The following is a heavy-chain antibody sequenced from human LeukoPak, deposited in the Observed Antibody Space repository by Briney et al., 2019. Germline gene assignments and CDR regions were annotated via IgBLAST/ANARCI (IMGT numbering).Heavy chain of an antibody. CDR2: INHSGST. Sequence: SETLSLTCAVYGGSFSGYYWSWIRQPPGKGLEWIGEINHSGSTNYNPSLKSRVTISVDTSKNQFSLKLSSVTAADTAVYYCARHILWLRSNVRGVTNNWFDPWGQGTLVTVSS. V-gene: IGHV4-34*01. CDR3: ARHILWLRSNVRGVTNNWFDP. CDR1: GGSFSGYY. J-gene: IGHJ5*02. D-gene: IGHD3-10*02.